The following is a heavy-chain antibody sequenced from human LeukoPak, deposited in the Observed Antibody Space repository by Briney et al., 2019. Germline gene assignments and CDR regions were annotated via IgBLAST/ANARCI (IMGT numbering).Heavy chain of an antibody. J-gene: IGHJ4*02. CDR2: IYYSGSI. Sequence: SETLSLTCTVSGGSVSSGSYYWSWIRQPPGKGLEWIGYIYYSGSINYNPSLKSRVTISVDTSKNQFSLKLSSVTAADTAVYYCARDRVVVVPAAMRRGYYFDYWGQGTLVTVSS. V-gene: IGHV4-61*01. D-gene: IGHD2-2*01. CDR3: ARDRVVVVPAAMRRGYYFDY. CDR1: GGSVSSGSYY.